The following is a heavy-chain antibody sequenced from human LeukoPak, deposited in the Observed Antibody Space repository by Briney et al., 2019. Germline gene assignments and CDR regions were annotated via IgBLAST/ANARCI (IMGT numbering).Heavy chain of an antibody. CDR1: GYTFTSYG. Sequence: ASVKVSCKASGYTFTSYGISWVRQAPGRGLEWMGWISAYNGNTNYAQKLQGRVTMTTDTSTSTAYMELRSLRSDDTAVYYCARVDLGGWLYYFDYWGQGILVTVSS. D-gene: IGHD6-19*01. V-gene: IGHV1-18*04. CDR2: ISAYNGNT. J-gene: IGHJ4*02. CDR3: ARVDLGGWLYYFDY.